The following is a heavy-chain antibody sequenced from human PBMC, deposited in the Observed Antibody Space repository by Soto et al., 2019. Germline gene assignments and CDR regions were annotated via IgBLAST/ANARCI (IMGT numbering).Heavy chain of an antibody. J-gene: IGHJ4*02. V-gene: IGHV4-61*01. CDR2: IYYSGST. D-gene: IGHD3-22*01. CDR1: GGSVSSGSYY. Sequence: KPSETLSLTCTVSGGSVSSGSYYWSWTRQPPGKGLEWIGYIYYSGSTNYNPSLKSRVTISVDTSKNQFSLKLSSVTAADTAVYYCARGEYYYDSSGYYYWSHFDYWGQGTLVTVSS. CDR3: ARGEYYYDSSGYYYWSHFDY.